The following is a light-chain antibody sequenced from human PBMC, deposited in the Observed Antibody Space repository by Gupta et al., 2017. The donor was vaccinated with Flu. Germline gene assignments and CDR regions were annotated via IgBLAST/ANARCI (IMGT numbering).Light chain of an antibody. Sequence: PSSVSASVGDRVTITCRASQGISTWLAWYQQKPGRAPVLLIYGASTLQTRVPSRFSGSGSGTDFTLTISSLQPEDFATYFCQQANTFPRTFGQGTKVEVK. CDR3: QQANTFPRT. CDR2: GAS. V-gene: IGKV1-12*01. J-gene: IGKJ1*01. CDR1: QGISTW.